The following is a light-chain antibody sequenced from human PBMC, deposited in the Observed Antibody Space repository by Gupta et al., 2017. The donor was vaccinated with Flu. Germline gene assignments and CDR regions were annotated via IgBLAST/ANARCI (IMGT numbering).Light chain of an antibody. CDR1: SSDVGNYNR. J-gene: IGLJ1*01. V-gene: IGLV2-18*02. CDR3: SSYTSSYTYV. CDR2: EVT. Sequence: TSSDVGNYNRVPWYHHPPGTPPKLMIYEVTNRPSGVPDRFSGSKSGNTASLTISGLQAEDEADYYCSSYTSSYTYVFGTGTKVTVL.